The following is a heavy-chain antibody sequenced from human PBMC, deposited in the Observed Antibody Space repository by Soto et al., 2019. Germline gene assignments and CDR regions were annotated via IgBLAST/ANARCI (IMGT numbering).Heavy chain of an antibody. D-gene: IGHD2-15*01. CDR1: GFTLNSFF. Sequence: TGGSLRLSCAASGFTLNSFFMHWVRQAPGKGLMWVSRISNDGSSTTYADSVKGRFTISRDNARNTLYLQLNSLRADDTAVYFCVRGVCSGGSCYPYYFAYWGQGTLVTVSS. CDR2: ISNDGSST. J-gene: IGHJ4*02. CDR3: VRGVCSGGSCYPYYFAY. V-gene: IGHV3-74*01.